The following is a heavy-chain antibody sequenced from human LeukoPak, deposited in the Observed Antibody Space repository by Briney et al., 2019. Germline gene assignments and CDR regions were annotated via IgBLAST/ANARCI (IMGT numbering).Heavy chain of an antibody. CDR3: ARDPYTSSLFDY. CDR1: GYTFTSHY. Sequence: ASVKVSCKASGYTFTSHYMHWVRQAPGQGLEWMGIINPSSGSTTYAQKFQGRVTMTRDTSTSTVYMDLSSLRSEDTAIYCCARDPYTSSLFDYWGQGTLVTVSS. D-gene: IGHD6-6*01. CDR2: INPSSGST. V-gene: IGHV1-46*01. J-gene: IGHJ4*02.